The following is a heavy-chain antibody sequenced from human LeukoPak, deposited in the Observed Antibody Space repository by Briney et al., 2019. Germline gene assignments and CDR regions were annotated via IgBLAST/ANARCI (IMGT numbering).Heavy chain of an antibody. CDR2: ITGSGDST. D-gene: IGHD6-6*01. CDR1: GFTFSSFA. V-gene: IGHV3-23*01. J-gene: IGHJ4*02. Sequence: GGSLRLSCAASGFTFSSFAMTWVRQAPGKGLEWVSAITGSGDSTYYADSVKGRFTISRDNSKNTLYVQMDSLRAEDTAVYYCAKGGSSQPNYFNYWGQGTLVTVSS. CDR3: AKGGSSQPNYFNY.